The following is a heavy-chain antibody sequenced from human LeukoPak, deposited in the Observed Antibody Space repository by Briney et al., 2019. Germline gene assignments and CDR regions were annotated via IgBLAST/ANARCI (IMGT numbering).Heavy chain of an antibody. V-gene: IGHV3-7*03. CDR2: IKQDGSEK. CDR1: GFTFSGYW. CDR3: AKGRSQGAY. Sequence: AGGSLRLSCAASGFTFSGYWMSWVRQAPGKGLEWVANIKQDGSEKYYVDSVEGRFTISRDNAKNSLYLQMNSLRAEDTAVYYCAKGRSQGAYWGQGTLVTVSS. J-gene: IGHJ4*02.